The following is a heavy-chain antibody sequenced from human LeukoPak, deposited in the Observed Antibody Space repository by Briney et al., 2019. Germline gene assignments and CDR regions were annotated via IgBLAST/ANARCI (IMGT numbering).Heavy chain of an antibody. V-gene: IGHV4-39*01. J-gene: IGHJ4*02. D-gene: IGHD2-15*01. CDR3: ARGLSAIVY. CDR1: GGSISSSSYY. CDR2: IYYSGST. Sequence: SETLSLTCTVSGGSISSSSYYWGWIRQPPGKGLEWIGSIYYSGSTYYNPSLKSRVTISVDTSKNQFSLKLSSVTAADTAVYYCARGLSAIVYWGQGTLVTVSS.